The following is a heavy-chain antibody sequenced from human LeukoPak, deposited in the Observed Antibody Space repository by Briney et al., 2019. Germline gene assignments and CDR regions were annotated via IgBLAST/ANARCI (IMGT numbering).Heavy chain of an antibody. D-gene: IGHD6-13*01. V-gene: IGHV1-18*01. CDR3: ARGPLGSSWYRIDY. Sequence: ASVKVSCKASGYTFTSYDINWVRQAPGQGLEWMGWISAYNGNTNYAQKLQGRVTMTTDTSTSTAYMELRSLRSDDTAVYYCARGPLGSSWYRIDYWGQGTLVTVSS. CDR2: ISAYNGNT. CDR1: GYTFTSYD. J-gene: IGHJ4*02.